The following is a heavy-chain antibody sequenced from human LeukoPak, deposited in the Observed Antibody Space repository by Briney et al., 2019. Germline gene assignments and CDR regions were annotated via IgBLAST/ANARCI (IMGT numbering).Heavy chain of an antibody. Sequence: SETLSLTCAVYGGSFSGYYWSWIRQPPGKGLEWIGEINHSGSTNYNPSLKSRVTTSVDTSKKQFSLKLSSVTAADTGVYYCARDGIFGVVLDAFDIWGQETMVTVSS. D-gene: IGHD3-3*01. CDR2: INHSGST. V-gene: IGHV4-34*01. CDR1: GGSFSGYY. J-gene: IGHJ3*02. CDR3: ARDGIFGVVLDAFDI.